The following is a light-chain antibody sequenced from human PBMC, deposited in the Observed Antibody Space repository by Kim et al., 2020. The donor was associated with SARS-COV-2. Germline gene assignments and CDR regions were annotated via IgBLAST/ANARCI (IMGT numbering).Light chain of an antibody. Sequence: IVLTQSPGTLSLSPGERATLSCRASQSVGSNLAWYQQKPGQAPRLLIFGASSRTTGIPDRFTGSGSGTDFTLTISRLEPEDFAVYSCQQYGSSPRTFGQGTKLEI. J-gene: IGKJ2*01. V-gene: IGKV3-20*01. CDR1: QSVGSN. CDR2: GAS. CDR3: QQYGSSPRT.